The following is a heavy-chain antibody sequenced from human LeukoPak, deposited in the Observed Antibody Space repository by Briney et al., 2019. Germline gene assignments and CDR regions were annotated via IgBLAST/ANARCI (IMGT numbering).Heavy chain of an antibody. CDR1: GDFISRYY. CDR2: VYDRGGT. J-gene: IGHJ4*02. Sequence: SETLSLTCTVSGDFISRYYWSWIRQSPGKGLEWIGYVYDRGGTNYNPSLKSRAIISADTSKNQFSLKVTSVTAADTAVYYCASGNYYDSSGAFDYWGQGTLVTVSS. D-gene: IGHD3-22*01. CDR3: ASGNYYDSSGAFDY. V-gene: IGHV4-59*01.